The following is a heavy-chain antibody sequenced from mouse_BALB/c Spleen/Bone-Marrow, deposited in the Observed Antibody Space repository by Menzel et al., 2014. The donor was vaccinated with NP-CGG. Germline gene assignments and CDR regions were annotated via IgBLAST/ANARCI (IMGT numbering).Heavy chain of an antibody. Sequence: QVQMKQSGAELVKPGASVRLSCKASGYSFTTYWIHWVKQRPGQGLEWIGEINPSNGRTNYNEKSKSKATLTVDKSSSTAYMQLSSLTSEDSAVYYCARYDGPAWFAYWGQGTLVTVSA. CDR1: GYSFTTYW. V-gene: IGHV1S81*02. D-gene: IGHD2-3*01. CDR3: ARYDGPAWFAY. J-gene: IGHJ3*01. CDR2: INPSNGRT.